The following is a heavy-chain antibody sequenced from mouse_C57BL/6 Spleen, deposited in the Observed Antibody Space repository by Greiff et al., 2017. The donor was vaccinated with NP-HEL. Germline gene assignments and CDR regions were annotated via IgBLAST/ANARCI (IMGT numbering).Heavy chain of an antibody. J-gene: IGHJ1*03. CDR2: ISSGGSYT. CDR3: ARGGNYGYCDV. D-gene: IGHD2-1*01. Sequence: EVMLVESGGDLVKPGGSLKLSCAASGFTFSSYGMSWVRQTPDKRLEWVATISSGGSYTSYPASVKGRFPISRDNAKNTLYLQMSSLKSEYTAMYYCARGGNYGYCDVWGTGTTVTVSS. CDR1: GFTFSSYG. V-gene: IGHV5-6*01.